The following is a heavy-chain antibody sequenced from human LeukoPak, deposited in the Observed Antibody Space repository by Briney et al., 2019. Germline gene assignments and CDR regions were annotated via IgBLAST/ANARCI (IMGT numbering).Heavy chain of an antibody. CDR3: VYQVQGVVK. CDR2: ISGDGAST. V-gene: IGHV3-64*05. J-gene: IGHJ4*02. CDR1: GFTFSSYV. Sequence: GGSLRLSCSASGFTFSSYVMHWVRQAPGKGLEYVPGISGDGASTYYADSVKGRFTISRDNSKNTLYVQMTSLRAEDTAVYYCVYQVQGVVKWGQGTLVTVSS. D-gene: IGHD3-3*01.